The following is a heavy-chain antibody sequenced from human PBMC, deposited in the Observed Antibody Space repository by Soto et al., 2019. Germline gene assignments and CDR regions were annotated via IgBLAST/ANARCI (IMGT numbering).Heavy chain of an antibody. Sequence: GGSLRLSCAASGFTFISYSMNWVRQAPGKGLEWVSAISEGTGSPYYADSVKGRFTISRDNSKNTLYLQMDNLRGEDTAVYYCAKKGVKSTPTTGPANYFDCWGQGTLVTVSS. J-gene: IGHJ4*02. D-gene: IGHD3-10*01. CDR3: AKKGVKSTPTTGPANYFDC. CDR2: ISEGTGSP. CDR1: GFTFISYS. V-gene: IGHV3-23*01.